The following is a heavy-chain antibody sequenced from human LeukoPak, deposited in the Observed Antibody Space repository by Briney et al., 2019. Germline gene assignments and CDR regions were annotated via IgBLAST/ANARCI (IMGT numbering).Heavy chain of an antibody. CDR1: GFTFSSYE. D-gene: IGHD3-22*01. CDR2: ISSSGSTI. Sequence: GGSLRLSCAASGFTFSSYEMNWVRQAPGKGLEWVSYISSSGSTIYYADSVKGRFTISRDNAKNSLYLQMNSLRAEDTAVYYCATLDYDSSGDYWGQGTLVTVSS. J-gene: IGHJ4*02. CDR3: ATLDYDSSGDY. V-gene: IGHV3-48*03.